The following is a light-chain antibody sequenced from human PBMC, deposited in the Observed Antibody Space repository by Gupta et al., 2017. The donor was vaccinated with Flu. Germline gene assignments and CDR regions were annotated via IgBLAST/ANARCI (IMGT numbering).Light chain of an antibody. CDR3: QQSYSTPST. Sequence: DIHITQSPSPLSASVGDRVTITFRASQSISSYLNWYQQKPEKAHKLLIYAACSLKRGVPSRFSGSGSGTDFTLTISRQQPEDFATYYCQQSYSTPSTFGHGTKVDIK. V-gene: IGKV1-39*01. J-gene: IGKJ3*01. CDR2: AAC. CDR1: QSISSY.